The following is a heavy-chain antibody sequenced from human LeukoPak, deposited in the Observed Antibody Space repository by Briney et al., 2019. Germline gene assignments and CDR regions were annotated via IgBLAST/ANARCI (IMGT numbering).Heavy chain of an antibody. Sequence: ASVKVSCKASGYTFTSYGISWVRQAPGQGLEWMGWISAYNGNTNYAQKLQGRVTMTTDTSTSTAYMELRSLRSDDTAVYYCARDHXSSWYKANWFDPWGQGTLVTVSS. CDR2: ISAYNGNT. J-gene: IGHJ5*02. V-gene: IGHV1-18*01. CDR1: GYTFTSYG. CDR3: ARDHXSSWYKANWFDP. D-gene: IGHD6-13*01.